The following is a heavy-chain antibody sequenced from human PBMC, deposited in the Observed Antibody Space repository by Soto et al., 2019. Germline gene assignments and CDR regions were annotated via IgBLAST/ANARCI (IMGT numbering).Heavy chain of an antibody. Sequence: GESLKISCKGSGYSFTSYWIGWVRQMPGKGLEWMGIIYPGDSDTRYSPSFQGQVTISADKSISTAYLQWSSLKASDTAMYYCARHVTYYYGSGSPPRDYYYMDVWGKGTTVTVSS. CDR2: IYPGDSDT. V-gene: IGHV5-51*01. CDR1: GYSFTSYW. J-gene: IGHJ6*03. CDR3: ARHVTYYYGSGSPPRDYYYMDV. D-gene: IGHD3-10*01.